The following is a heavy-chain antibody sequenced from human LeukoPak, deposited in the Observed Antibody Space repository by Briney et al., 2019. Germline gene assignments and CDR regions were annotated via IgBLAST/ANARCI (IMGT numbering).Heavy chain of an antibody. CDR3: ARPSGHGGNVRAPYYFDY. CDR1: GYSFTSYW. Sequence: GESLKISCKGSGYSFTSYWIGWVRQMPGKGLEWMGIIYPGDSDTRYSPSFQGQVTISADKSISTAYLQWSSLKASDTAMYYCARPSGHGGNVRAPYYFDYWGQGTLVTVSS. CDR2: IYPGDSDT. D-gene: IGHD4-23*01. J-gene: IGHJ4*02. V-gene: IGHV5-51*01.